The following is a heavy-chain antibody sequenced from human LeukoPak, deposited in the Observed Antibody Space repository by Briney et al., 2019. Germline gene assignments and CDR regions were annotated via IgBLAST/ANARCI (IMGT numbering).Heavy chain of an antibody. V-gene: IGHV4-34*01. CDR1: DGSITNSF. Sequence: SETLSLTCTVSDGSITNSFWGWIRQPPGKGLEWIGEINHSGTTNYNPSLKSRVTISVDTSKNQFSLRLSSVTAADTAMYYCARGRMPVPGEYELQPPLWWGQGTLVTVSS. CDR3: ARGRMPVPGEYELQPPLW. CDR2: INHSGTT. D-gene: IGHD1-1*01. J-gene: IGHJ4*02.